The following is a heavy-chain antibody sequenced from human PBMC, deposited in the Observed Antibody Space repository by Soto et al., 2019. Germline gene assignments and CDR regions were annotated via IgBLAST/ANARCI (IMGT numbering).Heavy chain of an antibody. Sequence: GGSLRLSCAASGFTFSSGAMTWVRQAPGMGLQWVSAISDSGGSTYYADSVRGRFTISRDNSKNTLYLQLNSLGAEDTAVYYCAKDKPAAGSQWLVPIWGRGTLVTVSS. CDR3: AKDKPAAGSQWLVPI. D-gene: IGHD6-19*01. CDR1: GFTFSSGA. V-gene: IGHV3-23*01. CDR2: ISDSGGST. J-gene: IGHJ4*02.